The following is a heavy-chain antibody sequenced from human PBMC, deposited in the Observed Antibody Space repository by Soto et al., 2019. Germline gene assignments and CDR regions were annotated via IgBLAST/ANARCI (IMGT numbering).Heavy chain of an antibody. CDR3: ARVYLRDSGYDLYYFDY. J-gene: IGHJ4*02. V-gene: IGHV3-21*01. Sequence: GGSLRLSCAASGFTFSSYSMNWVRQAPGKGLEWVSSISSSSSYIYYADSVKGRFTISRDNAKNSLYLQMNSLRAEDTAVYYCARVYLRDSGYDLYYFDYWGQGTLVTVSS. CDR1: GFTFSSYS. CDR2: ISSSSSYI. D-gene: IGHD5-12*01.